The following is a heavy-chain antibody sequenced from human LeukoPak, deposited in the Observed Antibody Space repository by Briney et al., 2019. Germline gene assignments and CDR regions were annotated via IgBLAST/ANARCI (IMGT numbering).Heavy chain of an antibody. J-gene: IGHJ4*02. CDR1: GYTFTDYY. Sequence: ASVKVSCKASGYTFTDYYMHWVRQAPGQGLEWMGWINPNSGGTNYAQKFQGRVTMTRDTSISTAYMELSRLRSDDTAVYYCARDKRGYPALNFDYWGQGTLVTSSP. V-gene: IGHV1-2*02. CDR2: INPNSGGT. D-gene: IGHD5-18*01. CDR3: ARDKRGYPALNFDY.